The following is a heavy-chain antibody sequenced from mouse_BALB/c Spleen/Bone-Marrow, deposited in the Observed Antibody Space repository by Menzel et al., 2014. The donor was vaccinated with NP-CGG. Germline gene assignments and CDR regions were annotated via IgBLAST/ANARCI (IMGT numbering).Heavy chain of an antibody. CDR2: INPGSGGT. J-gene: IGHJ4*01. Sequence: VKLMESGVELVRPGTSVKVSCKASGYAFTNYLIEWVKQRPGQGLEWIGVINPGSGGTDYNEKFQGKATLTTDKSSSTAYMQLSSLTSDDCAVYFCARCVVGHAIFYWRQGTSVTVSS. D-gene: IGHD1-1*01. CDR3: ARCVVGHAIFY. CDR1: GYAFTNYL. V-gene: IGHV1-54*01.